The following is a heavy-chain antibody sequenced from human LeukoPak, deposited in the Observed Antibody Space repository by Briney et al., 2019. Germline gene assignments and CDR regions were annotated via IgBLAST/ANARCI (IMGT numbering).Heavy chain of an antibody. CDR1: GFTFSSYG. V-gene: IGHV3-33*01. CDR2: IWYDGSNK. J-gene: IGHJ5*02. Sequence: GGSLRLSCAASGFTFSSYGMHWVRQAPGEGLEWVAVIWYDGSNKYYADSVKGRFTISRDNSKNTLYLQMNSLRAEDTAVYYCARESIAAAGARWFDPWGQGTLVTVSS. CDR3: ARESIAAAGARWFDP. D-gene: IGHD6-13*01.